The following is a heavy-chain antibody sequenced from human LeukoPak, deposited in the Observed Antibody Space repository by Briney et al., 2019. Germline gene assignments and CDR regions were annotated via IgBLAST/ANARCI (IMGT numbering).Heavy chain of an antibody. V-gene: IGHV3-21*01. CDR1: GFTFSSYS. CDR3: ARVTYSSGWPSLHFDS. J-gene: IGHJ4*02. D-gene: IGHD6-19*01. Sequence: GGSLRLSCAASGFTFSSYSMNWVRQAPGKGLEWVSSISSSSSYIYYADSVKGRFTISRDNAKNSLYLQMNSLRAEDTAVYYCARVTYSSGWPSLHFDSWGQGTLVTVSS. CDR2: ISSSSSYI.